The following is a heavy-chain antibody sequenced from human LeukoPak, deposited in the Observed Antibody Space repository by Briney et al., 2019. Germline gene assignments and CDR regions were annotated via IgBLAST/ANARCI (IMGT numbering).Heavy chain of an antibody. CDR1: GFTFSSYA. V-gene: IGHV3-23*01. CDR3: ARDSSVDIVVVPAAQHYGMDV. D-gene: IGHD2-2*03. J-gene: IGHJ6*02. Sequence: QAGGSLRLSCAASGFTFSSYAMSWVRQAPGKGLEWVSAISGSGGSTYYADSVKGRFTISRDNSKNTLYLQMNSLRAEDTAVYYCARDSSVDIVVVPAAQHYGMDVWGQGTTVTVSS. CDR2: ISGSGGST.